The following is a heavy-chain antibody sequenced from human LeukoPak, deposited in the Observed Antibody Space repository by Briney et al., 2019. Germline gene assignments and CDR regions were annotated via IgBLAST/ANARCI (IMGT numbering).Heavy chain of an antibody. D-gene: IGHD1-1*01. Sequence: TSETLSLTCTVSGGSISSTTYYWGWIRQSPGKGLEWIGSIYYSGSTYYNPSLKSRVTISVDTSKNQFSLKLTSVTAADTAVYYCARPVPSRLGWFDPWGQGTLVTVSS. CDR3: ARPVPSRLGWFDP. J-gene: IGHJ5*02. CDR1: GGSISSTTYY. CDR2: IYYSGST. V-gene: IGHV4-39*01.